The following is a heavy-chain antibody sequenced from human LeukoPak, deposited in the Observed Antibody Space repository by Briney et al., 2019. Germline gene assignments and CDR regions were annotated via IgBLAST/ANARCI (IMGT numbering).Heavy chain of an antibody. CDR3: ARGVTIFGVVLVWFDP. J-gene: IGHJ5*02. Sequence: PGGTLRLSRVASGITLGTYTINCVRHPPGKGLEWGVYIYYSGSTNYNPSLKSRVTISVDTSKNQFSLKLSSVTAADTAVYYCARGVTIFGVVLVWFDPWGQGTLVTVSS. CDR1: GITLGTYT. V-gene: IGHV4-59*01. D-gene: IGHD3-3*01. CDR2: IYYSGST.